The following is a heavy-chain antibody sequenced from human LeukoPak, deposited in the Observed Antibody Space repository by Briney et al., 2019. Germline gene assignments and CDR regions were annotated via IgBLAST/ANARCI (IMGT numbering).Heavy chain of an antibody. CDR3: ASAGSKFHTSCCSWFDP. CDR2: IYTSGST. J-gene: IGHJ5*02. CDR1: GGSISSGSYY. Sequence: SETLSLTCTVSGGSISSGSYYWSWIRQPAGKGLERIGRIYTSGSTNYNPSLKSRVTISVDTSKNQFSLKLSSVTAADTAVYYCASAGSKFHTSCCSWFDPLGEATLVTVSS. V-gene: IGHV4-61*02. D-gene: IGHD2-2*01.